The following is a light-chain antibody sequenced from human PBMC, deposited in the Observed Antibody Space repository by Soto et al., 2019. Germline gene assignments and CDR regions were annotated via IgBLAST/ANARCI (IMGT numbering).Light chain of an antibody. CDR3: HSYDSSLSGFYV. V-gene: IGLV1-40*01. CDR2: ASK. J-gene: IGLJ1*01. CDR1: SSNIGAGFV. Sequence: QSVLTQPPSVSGAPGQSVTISCTGSSSNIGAGFVVNWYQPLPGTAPKLLIYASKNRPSGVPDRFSGSKSGTSASLAITGLQAKDEADYSCHSYDSSLSGFYVFGTGTKLTVL.